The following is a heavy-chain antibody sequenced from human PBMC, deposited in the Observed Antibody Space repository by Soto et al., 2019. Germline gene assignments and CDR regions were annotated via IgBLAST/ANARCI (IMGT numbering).Heavy chain of an antibody. CDR3: AKSPRGEMATD. V-gene: IGHV1-18*01. CDR2: INTYNGMT. D-gene: IGHD5-12*01. CDR1: GYTFINYH. J-gene: IGHJ4*02. Sequence: QVQLVQSGGEVKKPGASVTVSCKASGYTFINYHITWVRQAPGQGLEWMAWINTYNGMTDYAQRFQGRGTMTRDTSTSTAYMELRNLGSDGTAVSFCAKSPRGEMATDWGQGTLVTVSS.